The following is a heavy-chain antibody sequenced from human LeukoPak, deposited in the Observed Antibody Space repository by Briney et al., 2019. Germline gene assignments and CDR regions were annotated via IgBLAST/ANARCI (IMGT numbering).Heavy chain of an antibody. CDR3: AKVVGGIAVAGTGSVDY. Sequence: GVSLSLSCAASGFTFSSYAMSRHRHAPGQGLEGVSTISGGGGSTYYADYVKGRFTISRDNSKNTLYLQMNSLRAEDTAVYYCAKVVGGIAVAGTGSVDYWGQGTLVTVSS. V-gene: IGHV3-23*01. J-gene: IGHJ4*02. CDR1: GFTFSSYA. CDR2: ISGGGGST. D-gene: IGHD6-19*01.